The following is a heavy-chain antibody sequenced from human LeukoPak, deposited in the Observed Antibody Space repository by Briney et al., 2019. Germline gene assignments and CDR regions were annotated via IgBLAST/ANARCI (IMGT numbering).Heavy chain of an antibody. D-gene: IGHD1-1*01. V-gene: IGHV3-15*01. CDR1: GFTFSNAW. CDR2: IKSISDGGTT. J-gene: IGHJ5*02. CDR3: TTDYNCAVP. Sequence: GGSLRLSCAASGFTFSNAWMTWVRQAPGKGLEWVGRIKSISDGGTTDYAAPVKGRFTISRDDSKNTLYLQMNSLKTEDTAVYYCTTDYNCAVPWGQGTLVTVSS.